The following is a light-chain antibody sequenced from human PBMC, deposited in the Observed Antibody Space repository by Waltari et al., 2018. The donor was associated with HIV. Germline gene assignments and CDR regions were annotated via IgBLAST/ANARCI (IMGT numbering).Light chain of an antibody. V-gene: IGLV2-8*01. CDR3: SSYSGSNTLV. J-gene: IGLJ2*01. Sequence: QSALTQPPSASGSPGQSVTISCTGTSSDVGGYNYVSWYQQLPARAPKLLIYDVTKRPSRFPERCSGSTSGNTSSLTVSVLQAEDEADYFCSSYSGSNTLVFGGGTKLTVL. CDR2: DVT. CDR1: SSDVGGYNY.